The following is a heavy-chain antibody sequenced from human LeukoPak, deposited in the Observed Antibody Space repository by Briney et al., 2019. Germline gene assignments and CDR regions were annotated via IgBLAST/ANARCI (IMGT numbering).Heavy chain of an antibody. CDR1: GDSISSDNW. V-gene: IGHV4-4*02. J-gene: IGHJ4*02. CDR3: ARHERSVAVAGSFDF. Sequence: PSETLSLTCAVSGDSISSDNWWSWVRQPPGKGLEWIGEIYHSGSPNYNPSLKSRVTISVDTSKNNFSLKLTSLTVADTAVYYCARHERSVAVAGSFDFWGQGTLVTVSS. CDR2: IYHSGSP. D-gene: IGHD6-19*01.